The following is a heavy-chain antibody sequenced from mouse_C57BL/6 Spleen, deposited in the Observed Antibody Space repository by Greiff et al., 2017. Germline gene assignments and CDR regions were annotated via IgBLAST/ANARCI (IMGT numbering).Heavy chain of an antibody. D-gene: IGHD1-1*01. Sequence: VKLMESGAELVRPGASVTLSCKASGYTFTDYEMHWVKQTPVHGLEWIGAIDPETGGTAYNQKFKGKAILTADKSSSTAYMELRSLTSEDSAVYYCTAYGSSPYYFDYGGQGTTLTVSS. CDR2: IDPETGGT. V-gene: IGHV1-15*01. J-gene: IGHJ2*01. CDR3: TAYGSSPYYFDY. CDR1: GYTFTDYE.